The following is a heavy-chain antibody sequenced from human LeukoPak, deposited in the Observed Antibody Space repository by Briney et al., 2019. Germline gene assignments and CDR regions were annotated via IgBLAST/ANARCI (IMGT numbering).Heavy chain of an antibody. CDR2: MNPNSGNT. CDR1: GCTFTSYD. D-gene: IGHD4-23*01. V-gene: IGHV1-8*01. CDR3: ARGGGNLWAFDI. J-gene: IGHJ3*02. Sequence: ASVKVSCKASGCTFTSYDINWVRQATGQGLEWMGWMNPNSGNTGYAQKFQGRVTMTRNTSISTAYMALSSLRSEDTAVYYCARGGGNLWAFDIWGQGTMVTVSS.